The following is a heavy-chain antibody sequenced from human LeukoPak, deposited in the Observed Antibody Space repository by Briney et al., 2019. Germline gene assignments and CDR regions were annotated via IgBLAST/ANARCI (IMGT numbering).Heavy chain of an antibody. CDR2: ITSSTNYI. D-gene: IGHD4-17*01. Sequence: GSLRLSCAASGFTFSSYSITWVRQAPGKGLEWVSSITSSTNYIYYADSVRGRFTISRDNAKNSLYLQMNSLRADDTAVYFCARGTVTTVDYWGQGTLVTVSS. V-gene: IGHV3-21*01. CDR1: GFTFSSYS. J-gene: IGHJ4*02. CDR3: ARGTVTTVDY.